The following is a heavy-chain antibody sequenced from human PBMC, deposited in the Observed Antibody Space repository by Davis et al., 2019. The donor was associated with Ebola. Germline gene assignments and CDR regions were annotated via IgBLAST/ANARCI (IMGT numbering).Heavy chain of an antibody. CDR2: IYSGGST. D-gene: IGHD2-2*01. J-gene: IGHJ6*02. CDR1: GFTFSSYG. CDR3: VKDPSTSYYYYYGMDV. Sequence: GGSLRLSCAASGFTFSSYGMHWVRQAPGKGLEWVSVIYSGGSTYYADSVKGRFTISRDNSKNTLYLQMNSLRAEDTAVYYCVKDPSTSYYYYYGMDVWGQGTTVTVSS. V-gene: IGHV3-53*01.